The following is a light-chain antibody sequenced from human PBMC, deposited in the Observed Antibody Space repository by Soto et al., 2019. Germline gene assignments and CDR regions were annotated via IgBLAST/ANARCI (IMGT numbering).Light chain of an antibody. CDR1: QSISPW. J-gene: IGKJ1*01. CDR3: QQYSSSVT. V-gene: IGKV1-5*01. Sequence: DSQMTQSPSTLSESVGDRLTICCRASQSISPWLAWYKQKPGKAPXXLIYGASSLEGGVPSRFSGSGSGTDFTLTISSLQPDDFATYYCQQYSSSVTFGQGTKVDIK. CDR2: GAS.